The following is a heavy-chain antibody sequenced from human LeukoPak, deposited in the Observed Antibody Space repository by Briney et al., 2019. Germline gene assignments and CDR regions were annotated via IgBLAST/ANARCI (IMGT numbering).Heavy chain of an antibody. Sequence: SETLSLTCTVSGVSISSSNSYWAWIRQPPGKGLEWIGSIYSSGHTYYNPSLKSRVTISVHTSKNQFSLKLSSVTAADTAIYFCARMYYYGSGSDYLNWFDPWGQGTLVTVSS. CDR3: ARMYYYGSGSDYLNWFDP. CDR2: IYSSGHT. J-gene: IGHJ5*02. D-gene: IGHD3-10*01. V-gene: IGHV4-39*07. CDR1: GVSISSSNSY.